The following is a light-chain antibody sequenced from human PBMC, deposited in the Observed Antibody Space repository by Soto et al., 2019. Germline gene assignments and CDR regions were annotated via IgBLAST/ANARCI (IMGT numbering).Light chain of an antibody. CDR1: QTINTF. CDR3: QQTFSFPHT. CDR2: SAS. V-gene: IGKV1-39*01. Sequence: DIQMTQSPSSLSASVGHRATITCRASQTINTFLHWYQQKPGHAPNLLIYSASTLQPGVPSRFSGSGSGTDFTLTISSLQPEDFATYFCQQTFSFPHTFGPGTKVDLK. J-gene: IGKJ3*01.